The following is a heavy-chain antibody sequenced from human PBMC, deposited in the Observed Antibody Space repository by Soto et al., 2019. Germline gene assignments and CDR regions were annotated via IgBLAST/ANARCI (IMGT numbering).Heavy chain of an antibody. CDR3: AGWGDYGGWFDP. D-gene: IGHD4-17*01. Sequence: GASVKVSCKASGYTFTSYGISWVRQAPGQGLEWIGWISAYNGNTNYAQKLQGRVTMTTDTSTSTVYMELRSLRSDVTTVYYCAGWGDYGGWFDPWGQGTLVTVSS. V-gene: IGHV1-18*01. CDR2: ISAYNGNT. CDR1: GYTFTSYG. J-gene: IGHJ5*02.